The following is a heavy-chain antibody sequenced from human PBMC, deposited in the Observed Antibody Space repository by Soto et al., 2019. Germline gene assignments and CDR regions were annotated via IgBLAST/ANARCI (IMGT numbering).Heavy chain of an antibody. CDR1: GFTFSSYW. J-gene: IGHJ4*02. CDR2: INSDGSIT. V-gene: IGHV3-74*01. CDR3: VRYPRSVGGSYRPDY. D-gene: IGHD3-16*02. Sequence: EVQLVESGGGLVQPGGSLSLSCAASGFTFSSYWMHWVRQVPEKGLVWVSRINSDGSITNYADAVKGRFTISRDNVKNTLYLQMNSLRAEDTAVYYCVRYPRSVGGSYRPDYWGQGTLFTFAS.